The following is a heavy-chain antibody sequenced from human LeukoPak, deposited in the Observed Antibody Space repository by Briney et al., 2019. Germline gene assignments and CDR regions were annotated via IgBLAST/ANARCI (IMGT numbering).Heavy chain of an antibody. CDR3: ARAGGVKTAALDLDY. D-gene: IGHD6-25*01. V-gene: IGHV4-61*08. CDR1: GGSISSGGYY. CDR2: IQHSGGT. J-gene: IGHJ4*02. Sequence: SETLSLTCTVSGGSISSGGYYWSWIRQPPGKGLEWIGHIQHSGGTYYSPSLRSRVTISRDTSKNQFSLKLTSVTTADTAVYYCARAGGVKTAALDLDYWGQGTLVTVSS.